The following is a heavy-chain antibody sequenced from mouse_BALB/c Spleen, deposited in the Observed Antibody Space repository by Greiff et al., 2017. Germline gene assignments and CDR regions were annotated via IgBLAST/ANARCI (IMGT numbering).Heavy chain of an antibody. D-gene: IGHD2-4*01. Sequence: QVQLQQPGAELVKPGASVKLSCKASGYTFTSYWMHWVKQRPGQGLEWIGEINPSNGRTNYNEKFKSKATLTVDKSSSTAYMQLSSLTSEDSAVYYCARSMITTGGYYFDYWGQGTTLTVAS. CDR2: INPSNGRT. CDR1: GYTFTSYW. V-gene: IGHV1S81*02. CDR3: ARSMITTGGYYFDY. J-gene: IGHJ2*01.